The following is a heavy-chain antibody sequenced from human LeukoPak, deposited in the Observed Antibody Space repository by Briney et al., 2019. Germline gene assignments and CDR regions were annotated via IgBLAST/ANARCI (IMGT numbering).Heavy chain of an antibody. CDR1: GFTFSSYW. D-gene: IGHD6-19*01. J-gene: IGHJ6*02. Sequence: GGSLRLPCAASGFTFSSYWMHWVRQAPGKGLVWVSRINSDGSSTSYADSVKGRFTISRDNAKNTLYLQMNSLRAEDTAVYYCARGQAGYSSGWLNYYYGMDVWGQGTTVTVSS. CDR2: INSDGSST. CDR3: ARGQAGYSSGWLNYYYGMDV. V-gene: IGHV3-74*01.